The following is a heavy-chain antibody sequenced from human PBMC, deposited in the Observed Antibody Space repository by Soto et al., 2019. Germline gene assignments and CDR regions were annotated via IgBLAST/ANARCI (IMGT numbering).Heavy chain of an antibody. Sequence: HVQLVESGGGVVQPGRSLRLSCAASGFTFSSYAMHWVRQAPGKGLEWVAVISYDGSNKYYADSVKGRFTISRDNSKNTLYLQMNSLRAEDTAVYYCARDRITMIVVLDYWGQGTLVTVSS. V-gene: IGHV3-30-3*01. CDR2: ISYDGSNK. CDR1: GFTFSSYA. J-gene: IGHJ4*02. CDR3: ARDRITMIVVLDY. D-gene: IGHD3-22*01.